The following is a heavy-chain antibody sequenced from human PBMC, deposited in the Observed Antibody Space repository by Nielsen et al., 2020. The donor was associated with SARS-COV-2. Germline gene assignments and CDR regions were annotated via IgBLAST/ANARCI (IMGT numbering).Heavy chain of an antibody. J-gene: IGHJ4*02. Sequence: SETLSLTCAVYGGSFSGYYWIWIRQPPGKGLEWIGEINHSGSTNYNPSLKSRVTISVDTSKNQFSLKLSSVTAADTAVYYCARGRYSSSWYRPMSAFDYWGQGTLVTVSS. CDR2: INHSGST. V-gene: IGHV4-34*01. CDR3: ARGRYSSSWYRPMSAFDY. D-gene: IGHD6-13*01. CDR1: GGSFSGYY.